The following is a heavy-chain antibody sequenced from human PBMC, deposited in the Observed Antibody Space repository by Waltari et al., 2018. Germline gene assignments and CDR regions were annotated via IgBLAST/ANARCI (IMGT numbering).Heavy chain of an antibody. D-gene: IGHD2-2*01. V-gene: IGHV4-34*01. CDR1: GGSFSGYY. CDR2: INHSGST. CDR3: ARGRYCSSTSCSDGRYFDY. Sequence: QVQLQQWGAGLLKPSETLSLTCAVYGGSFSGYYWIWIRPPPGKGLEWIGEINHSGSTNYNPSLKSRVTISVDTSKNQFSLKLSSVTAADTAVYYCARGRYCSSTSCSDGRYFDYWGQGTLVTVSS. J-gene: IGHJ4*02.